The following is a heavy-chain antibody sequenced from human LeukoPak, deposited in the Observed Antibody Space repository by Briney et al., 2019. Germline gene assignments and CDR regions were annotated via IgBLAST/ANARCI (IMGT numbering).Heavy chain of an antibody. CDR2: INPNSGAT. J-gene: IGHJ5*02. Sequence: GASVKVSCKASGYTFTGYYIHWVRQAPGQGLEWMAWINPNSGATNYAQKFQGRVTMTRDTSISTAYVELSRLTSDDTAVYFCARGRFGEWDNWFDPWGQGTLVTVSS. V-gene: IGHV1-2*02. CDR3: ARGRFGEWDNWFDP. D-gene: IGHD3-10*01. CDR1: GYTFTGYY.